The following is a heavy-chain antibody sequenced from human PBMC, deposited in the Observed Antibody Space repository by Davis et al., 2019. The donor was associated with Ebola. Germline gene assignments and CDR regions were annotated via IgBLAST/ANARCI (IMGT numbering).Heavy chain of an antibody. CDR1: GFTFSDYY. Sequence: PGGSLRLSCAASGFTFSDYYMSWIRQAPGKGLEWVSYISSSSSYTNYADSVKGRFTISRDNAKNSLYLQMNSLRAEDTAVYYCASAVTRHYSYSPRDYWGQGTLVTVSS. D-gene: IGHD3-22*01. CDR2: ISSSSSYT. V-gene: IGHV3-11*06. CDR3: ASAVTRHYSYSPRDY. J-gene: IGHJ4*02.